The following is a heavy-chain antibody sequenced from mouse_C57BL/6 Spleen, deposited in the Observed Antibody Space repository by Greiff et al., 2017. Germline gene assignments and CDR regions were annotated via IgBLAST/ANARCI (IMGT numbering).Heavy chain of an antibody. D-gene: IGHD2-1*01. CDR3: ARGGGNSYYFDY. Sequence: VQLQQSGPELVKPGASVKMSCKASGYTFTDYNMHWVKQSHGKSLEWIGYINPNNGGTSYNQKFKGKATLTVNKSSSTAYMELRSLTSEDSAVYYCARGGGNSYYFDYWGQGTTLTVSS. J-gene: IGHJ2*01. CDR2: INPNNGGT. CDR1: GYTFTDYN. V-gene: IGHV1-22*01.